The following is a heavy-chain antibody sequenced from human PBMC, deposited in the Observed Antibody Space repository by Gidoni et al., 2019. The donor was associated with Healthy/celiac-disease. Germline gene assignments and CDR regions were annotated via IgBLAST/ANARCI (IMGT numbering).Heavy chain of an antibody. J-gene: IGHJ4*02. D-gene: IGHD6-19*01. CDR3: AKASRVDGRSDY. V-gene: IGHV3-23*01. CDR2: ISGSGGST. CDR1: GFTFSSYA. Sequence: VQLLESGGGLVQPGGSLRLSCAASGFTFSSYAMSWFRQAPGKGLEWVSAISGSGGSTYYADSGKGRFTISRDNSKNTLYLQMNSLRAEDTAVYYCAKASRVDGRSDYWGQGTLVTVSS.